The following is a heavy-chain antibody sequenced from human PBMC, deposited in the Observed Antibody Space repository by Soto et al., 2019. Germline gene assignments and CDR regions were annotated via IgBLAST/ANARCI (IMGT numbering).Heavy chain of an antibody. CDR2: IYYSGST. D-gene: IGHD3-10*01. V-gene: IGHV4-31*03. J-gene: IGHJ4*02. Sequence: QVQLQESGPGLVKPSQTLSLTCTVSGGSISSGGYYWSWIRQHPGKGLEWIGYIYYSGSTYSNPSLKGRVTISVGTSKNLFSRKLSSVTAADTAVYYCARGRGRGSGSYYTPFDYWGQGTLVTVSS. CDR3: ARGRGRGSGSYYTPFDY. CDR1: GGSISSGGYY.